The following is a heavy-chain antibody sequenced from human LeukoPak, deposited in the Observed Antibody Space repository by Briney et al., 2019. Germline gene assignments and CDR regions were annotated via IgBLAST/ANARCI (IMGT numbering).Heavy chain of an antibody. V-gene: IGHV1-2*02. CDR3: ARDSELYYDFWSGYPSPGYFDY. J-gene: IGHJ4*02. CDR1: GYTFTGYY. Sequence: ASVKVSCKASGYTFTGYYMHWVRQAPGQGLEWMGWINPNSGGTNYAQKFQGRVTMTRDTSISTAYMELSRLRSDDTAVYCCARDSELYYDFWSGYPSPGYFDYWGQGTLVTVSS. D-gene: IGHD3-3*01. CDR2: INPNSGGT.